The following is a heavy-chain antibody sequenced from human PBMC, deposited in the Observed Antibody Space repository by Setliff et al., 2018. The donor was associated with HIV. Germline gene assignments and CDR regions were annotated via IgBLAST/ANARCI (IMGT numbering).Heavy chain of an antibody. CDR3: ASSQGYEFWSGPTGYYMDV. Sequence: PSETLSLTCAVYGGSFSGYYWCWIRQPPGKGLEWIGEINHSGSANYNPSLKSRLTISVDTSKNQFSLKLSSVTAADTAVYYCASSQGYEFWSGPTGYYMDVWGKGTTVTVSS. D-gene: IGHD3-3*01. J-gene: IGHJ6*03. V-gene: IGHV4-34*01. CDR1: GGSFSGYY. CDR2: INHSGSA.